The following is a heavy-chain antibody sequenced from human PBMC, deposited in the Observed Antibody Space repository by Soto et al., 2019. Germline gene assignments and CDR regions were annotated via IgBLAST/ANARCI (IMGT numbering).Heavy chain of an antibody. D-gene: IGHD2-15*01. CDR2: ISAYNGNT. Sequence: QVQLVRSGAEVKKPGASVKVSCKASGYTFTSYGISWVRQAPGQGLERMGWISAYNGNTNYAQKLQGRVTMTTDTSTSTAYMELRSLRSDDTAVYYCARGAGSAGYCSGGSCPDWDFDYWGQGTLVTVSS. V-gene: IGHV1-18*01. CDR1: GYTFTSYG. CDR3: ARGAGSAGYCSGGSCPDWDFDY. J-gene: IGHJ4*02.